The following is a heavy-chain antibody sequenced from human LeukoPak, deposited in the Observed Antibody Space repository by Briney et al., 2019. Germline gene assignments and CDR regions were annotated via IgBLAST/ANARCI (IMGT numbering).Heavy chain of an antibody. CDR3: ARASGPYYYDGSGYSYYYYMDV. CDR2: IHTSGST. D-gene: IGHD3-22*01. V-gene: IGHV4-61*02. J-gene: IGHJ6*03. Sequence: PSETLSLTCPVSGGSISSGSYYWSWIRQPAGKGLEWIGRIHTSGSTNYNPSLKSRVTISLDTSKNQFSLKLSSVTAADTAVYYCARASGPYYYDGSGYSYYYYMDVCGKGTTVTVSS. CDR1: GGSISSGSYY.